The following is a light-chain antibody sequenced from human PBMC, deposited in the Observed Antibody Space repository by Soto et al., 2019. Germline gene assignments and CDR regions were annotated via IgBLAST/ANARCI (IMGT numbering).Light chain of an antibody. Sequence: DIQMTQSPSSLSASVGDRVTITCHASQDISNYLNWYQQKPGKAPKLLIYDASNLETGVPSRFSGSGSGTDFTFTISSLQPEDIATYYCQQYDNLPCTFGQGTRLEIK. V-gene: IGKV1-33*01. J-gene: IGKJ5*01. CDR2: DAS. CDR3: QQYDNLPCT. CDR1: QDISNY.